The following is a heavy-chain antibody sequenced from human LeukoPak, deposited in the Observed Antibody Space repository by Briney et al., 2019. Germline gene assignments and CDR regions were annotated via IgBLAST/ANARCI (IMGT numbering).Heavy chain of an antibody. J-gene: IGHJ4*02. CDR1: GDSISRYY. V-gene: IGHV4-59*13. CDR3: AKEKSRVMALDY. CDR2: IYYSGST. Sequence: SEPESLTCSLSGDSISRYYWSWIRHPPGKGLEWIGYIYYSGSTNYNPSLKSRVTISVDTSKNQFSLKLSSVTAADTAVYYCAKEKSRVMALDYWGQGTLVTVSS. D-gene: IGHD3-16*01.